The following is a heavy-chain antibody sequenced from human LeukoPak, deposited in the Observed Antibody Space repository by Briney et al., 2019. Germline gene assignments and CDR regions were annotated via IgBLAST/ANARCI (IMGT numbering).Heavy chain of an antibody. CDR3: ERLGGYYVPVYYYYYMDV. CDR1: GGSISSYY. J-gene: IGHJ6*03. Sequence: SETLSLTCTVSGGSISSYYWSWIRQPPGKGLEWIGYIYYSGSTNYNPSLKSRVTISVDTSKNQFSLKLSSVTAADTAVYYCERLGGYYVPVYYYYYMDVWGKGTTVTVSS. V-gene: IGHV4-59*01. D-gene: IGHD3-22*01. CDR2: IYYSGST.